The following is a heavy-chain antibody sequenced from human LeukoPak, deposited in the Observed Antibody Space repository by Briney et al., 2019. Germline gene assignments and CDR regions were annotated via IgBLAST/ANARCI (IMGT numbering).Heavy chain of an antibody. CDR2: IYYSGST. D-gene: IGHD1-26*01. J-gene: IGHJ4*02. CDR1: GGSISSSSYY. Sequence: SETLSLTCTVSGGSISSSSYYWGWIRQPPGKGLEWIGSIYYSGSTYYNPSLKSRVTISVDTSKNQLSLKLSSVTAADTAVYYCASIVGATHLAFDYWGQGTLVTVSS. V-gene: IGHV4-39*01. CDR3: ASIVGATHLAFDY.